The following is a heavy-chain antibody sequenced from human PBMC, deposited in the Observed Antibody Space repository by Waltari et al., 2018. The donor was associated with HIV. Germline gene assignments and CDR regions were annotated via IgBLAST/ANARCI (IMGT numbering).Heavy chain of an antibody. D-gene: IGHD1-26*01. CDR1: GCTFGDYG. Sequence: EVHLMESGGGLVKPGRSLRLSCRGSGCTFGDYGLSWFRQEPGKGLEWVGFITSEAYGGTAEYAAYVTGRFTISREDSKSTAYMQMNRLESEDTGVYFCSRPSGPLHSYGMDVWGQGTTVIVSS. CDR2: ITSEAYGGTA. CDR3: SRPSGPLHSYGMDV. V-gene: IGHV3-49*05. J-gene: IGHJ6*02.